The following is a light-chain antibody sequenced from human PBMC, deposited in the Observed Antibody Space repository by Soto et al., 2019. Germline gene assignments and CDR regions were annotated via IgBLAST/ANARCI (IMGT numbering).Light chain of an antibody. V-gene: IGKV3-15*01. CDR3: QHYNNGPPWT. Sequence: EIVMTQSPATLSVSPGERVTLSCRASQSVSSNLAWYQQKPGQAPRLLIFGASTRATGIPARFSGSGSGTEFTLTISSLQSEDFAVYYCQHYNNGPPWTFGQGTKVEIK. CDR1: QSVSSN. J-gene: IGKJ1*01. CDR2: GAS.